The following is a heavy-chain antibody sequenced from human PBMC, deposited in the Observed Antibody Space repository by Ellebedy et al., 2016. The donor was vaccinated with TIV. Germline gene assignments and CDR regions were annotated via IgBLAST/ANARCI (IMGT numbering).Heavy chain of an antibody. CDR1: GFTFSNYW. Sequence: GGSLRLSCAASGFTFSNYWMSWVRQAPGKELEWVANTKQDESEKYYVDSVKGRFTISRDNAKNSLYLQMNSLRAEDTAMYYCVRGMHYWGQGTLVTVSS. CDR2: TKQDESEK. V-gene: IGHV3-7*01. J-gene: IGHJ4*02. CDR3: VRGMHY. D-gene: IGHD2-8*01.